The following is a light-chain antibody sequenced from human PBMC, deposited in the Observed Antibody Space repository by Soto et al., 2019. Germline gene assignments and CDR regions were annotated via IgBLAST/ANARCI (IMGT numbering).Light chain of an antibody. CDR2: DVS. Sequence: QSALTQPASGSGSPGQSITISCTGTSSDVGGYNYVSWYQQHPGKAPKLMIYDVSNRPSGVSNRFSGSKSGNTASLTISGLQAEDEDDYYCSSYTSSSTLGVFGGGTKLTVL. J-gene: IGLJ2*01. CDR1: SSDVGGYNY. CDR3: SSYTSSSTLGV. V-gene: IGLV2-14*01.